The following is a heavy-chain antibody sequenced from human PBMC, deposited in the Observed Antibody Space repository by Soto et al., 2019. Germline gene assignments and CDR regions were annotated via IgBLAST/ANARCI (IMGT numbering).Heavy chain of an antibody. CDR1: GFTFSSYS. Sequence: GGSLRLSCAASGFTFSSYSMNWVRQAPGKGLEWVSSISSSSSYIYYADSVKGRFTISRDNAKNSLYLQVNSLRAEDTAVYYCARERGIAVAVGYWGQGTLVTVSS. CDR2: ISSSSSYI. CDR3: ARERGIAVAVGY. D-gene: IGHD6-19*01. J-gene: IGHJ4*02. V-gene: IGHV3-21*01.